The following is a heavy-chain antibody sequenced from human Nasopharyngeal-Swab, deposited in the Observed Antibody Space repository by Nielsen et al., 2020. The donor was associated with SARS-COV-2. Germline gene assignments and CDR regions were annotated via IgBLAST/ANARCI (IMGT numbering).Heavy chain of an antibody. Sequence: SETLSLTCTVSGGSISSGGYYWSWIRQHPGKGLEWIGYIYYSGSTNYNPSLKSRVTISVDTSKNQFSLKLSSVTAADTAVYYCASSGVLWELLLDYWGQGTLVTVSS. V-gene: IGHV4-61*08. CDR3: ASSGVLWELLLDY. CDR1: GGSISSGGYY. D-gene: IGHD1-26*01. J-gene: IGHJ4*02. CDR2: IYYSGST.